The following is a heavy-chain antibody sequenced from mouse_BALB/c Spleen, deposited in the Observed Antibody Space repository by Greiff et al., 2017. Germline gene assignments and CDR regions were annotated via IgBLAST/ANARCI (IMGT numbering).Heavy chain of an antibody. CDR2: ISSGGSYT. D-gene: IGHD1-1*01. CDR1: GFTFSSYA. V-gene: IGHV5-9-4*01. CDR3: ARQFITTVVASYYYAMDY. J-gene: IGHJ4*01. Sequence: EVQLVESGGGLVKPGGSLKLSCAASGFTFSSYAMSWVRQSPEKRLAWVAEISSGGSYTYYPDTVTGRFTISRDNAKNTLYLEMSSLRSEDTAMYYCARQFITTVVASYYYAMDYWGQGTSVTVSS.